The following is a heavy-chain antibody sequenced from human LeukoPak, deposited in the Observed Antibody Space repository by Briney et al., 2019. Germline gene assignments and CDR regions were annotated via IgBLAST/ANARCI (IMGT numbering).Heavy chain of an antibody. D-gene: IGHD3-16*01. J-gene: IGHJ4*02. CDR3: AKGTGGSLDY. Sequence: GGSLRLSCTVSGFTVSSNPMSWVRQAPGKGLEWVSFIYSDNTHYSDSVKGRFTISRDNSKNTLYLQMNSLRAEDTAVYYCAKGTGGSLDYWGQGTLVTVSS. CDR2: IYSDNT. CDR1: GFTVSSNP. V-gene: IGHV3-66*03.